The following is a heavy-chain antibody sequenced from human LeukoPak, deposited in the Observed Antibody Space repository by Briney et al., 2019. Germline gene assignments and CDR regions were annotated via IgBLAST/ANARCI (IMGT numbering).Heavy chain of an antibody. CDR2: INHSGST. Sequence: SETLSLTCAVYGGSFSGYYWSWIRQPPGKGLEWIGEINHSGSTNYNPSLKSRVTISVDTSKNQFSLKLSSVTAADTAVYYCARDRVYFGYWGQGTLVTVSS. V-gene: IGHV4-34*01. J-gene: IGHJ4*02. D-gene: IGHD6-6*01. CDR1: GGSFSGYY. CDR3: ARDRVYFGY.